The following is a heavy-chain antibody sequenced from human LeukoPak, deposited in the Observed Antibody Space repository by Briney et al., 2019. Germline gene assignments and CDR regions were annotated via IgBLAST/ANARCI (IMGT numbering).Heavy chain of an antibody. D-gene: IGHD6-19*01. Sequence: SETLSLTCTVSGGSITSSSYYWGWIRQPPGKGLEWIGSIYHSGSTYYNPSLKSRVTISVDTSKNQFSLKLSSVTAADTAVYYCARVGQLAGTRPAWGQGTLVTVSS. J-gene: IGHJ5*02. CDR2: IYHSGST. CDR3: ARVGQLAGTRPA. CDR1: GGSITSSSYY. V-gene: IGHV4-39*07.